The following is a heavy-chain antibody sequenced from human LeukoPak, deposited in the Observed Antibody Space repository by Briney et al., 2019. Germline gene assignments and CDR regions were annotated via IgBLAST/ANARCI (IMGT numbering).Heavy chain of an antibody. V-gene: IGHV1-18*01. CDR2: ISAYNGNT. CDR1: GYTFTSCG. J-gene: IGHJ4*02. CDR3: ARTQRIAAAGTTDY. Sequence: EASVKVSCKASGYTFTSCGISWVRQAPGQGLEWMGWISAYNGNTNYAQKLQGRVTMTTDTSTSTAYMELRSLRSDDTAVYYCARTQRIAAAGTTDYWGQGTLVTVSS. D-gene: IGHD6-13*01.